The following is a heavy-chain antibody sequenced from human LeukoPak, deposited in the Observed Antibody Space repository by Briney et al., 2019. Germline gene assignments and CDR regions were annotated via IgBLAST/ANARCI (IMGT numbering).Heavy chain of an antibody. CDR3: ARGLGSGWYPNWFDP. CDR2: INHSGST. D-gene: IGHD6-19*01. V-gene: IGHV4-34*01. Sequence: PSETLSLTCAVYGGSFSGYYWSWIRQPPGKGLEWIGEINHSGSTNYNPSLKSRVTISVDTSKNQFSLKLSCVTAADTAVYYCARGLGSGWYPNWFDPWGQGTLVTVSS. CDR1: GGSFSGYY. J-gene: IGHJ5*02.